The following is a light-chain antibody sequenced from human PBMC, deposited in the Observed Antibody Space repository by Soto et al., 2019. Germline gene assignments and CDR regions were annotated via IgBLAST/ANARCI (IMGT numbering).Light chain of an antibody. CDR2: DAS. V-gene: IGKV1-5*01. Sequence: DFQMTQSPSTLSASVGDRVTITCRASQNIRSRLAWFQQKPGKAPKLLIYDASSLESGVPSRFSGSGSGTEFTLTISSLQPDDFATYYCQQYNSYLWTFGQGTKV. J-gene: IGKJ1*01. CDR1: QNIRSR. CDR3: QQYNSYLWT.